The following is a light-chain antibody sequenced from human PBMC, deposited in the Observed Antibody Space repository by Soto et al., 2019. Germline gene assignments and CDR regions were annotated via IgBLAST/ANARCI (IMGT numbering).Light chain of an antibody. Sequence: TQSPLSRSGCNGDRVIITCRLSQASRNYLAWYQQKPGKPPKLLIYEESTLHSGVPSRFSGRSSGTQFTLTISSLQPEDSATYYCQQVNTSPRTFGQGTLLEIK. J-gene: IGKJ5*01. V-gene: IGKV1-9*01. CDR2: EES. CDR1: QASRNY. CDR3: QQVNTSPRT.